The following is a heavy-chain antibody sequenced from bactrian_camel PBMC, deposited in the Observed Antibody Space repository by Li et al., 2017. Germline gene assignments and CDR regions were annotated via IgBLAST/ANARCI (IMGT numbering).Heavy chain of an antibody. D-gene: IGHD8*01. J-gene: IGHJ4*01. Sequence: HVQLVESGGGSVQAGGSLRLSCAASGPTKSTYCLGWFRQAPGKERERVATVESSGRTTYADSAKGRFTIYRDNANDALYLQLNSLKTEDTPMYYCAQSNGNWAWHVWGEGTQVTVS. V-gene: IGHV3S55*01. CDR3: AQSNGNWAWHV. CDR1: GPTKSTYC. CDR2: VESSGRT.